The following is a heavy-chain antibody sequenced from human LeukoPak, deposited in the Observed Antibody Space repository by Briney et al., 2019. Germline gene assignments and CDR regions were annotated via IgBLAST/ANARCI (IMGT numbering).Heavy chain of an antibody. J-gene: IGHJ6*02. CDR1: GGSISSGDYY. V-gene: IGHV4-30-4*01. CDR3: ARDIPRYCSGGSCYRYGMDV. CDR2: IYYSGST. Sequence: SQTLSLTCTVSGGSISSGDYYWSWLRQPPGKGLEWIGYIYYSGSTYYNPSLKSRVTISVDTSKNQFSLKLSSVTAADTAVYYCARDIPRYCSGGSCYRYGMDVWGQGTTVTVSS. D-gene: IGHD2-15*01.